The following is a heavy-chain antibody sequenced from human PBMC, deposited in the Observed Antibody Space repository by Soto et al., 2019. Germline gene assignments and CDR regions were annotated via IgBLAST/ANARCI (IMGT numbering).Heavy chain of an antibody. CDR3: ARVPRYTSDIVEVPAVMFEDWFVP. J-gene: IGHJ5*02. Sequence: QVQLVQSGAEVKKPGASVKVSCKASGYTFSTYAVQWVRQAPGQSLEWIGWIHAGNGDTKYSQKFHDRVNITRDTSASTTYMELSSLRSEDTAVYYCARVPRYTSDIVEVPAVMFEDWFVPWGQGTLVTVSS. D-gene: IGHD2-2*01. V-gene: IGHV1-3*01. CDR2: IHAGNGDT. CDR1: GYTFSTYA.